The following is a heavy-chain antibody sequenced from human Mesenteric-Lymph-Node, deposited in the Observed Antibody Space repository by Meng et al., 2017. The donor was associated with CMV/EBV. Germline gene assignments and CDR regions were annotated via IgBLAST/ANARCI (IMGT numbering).Heavy chain of an antibody. V-gene: IGHV3-7*01. CDR1: GFTFSYYW. J-gene: IGHJ6*02. Sequence: GESLKISCAGSGFTFSYYWMSWVRQAPGKGLEWVANIKEDGSEKYYVDSVKGRFTISRDNAKNSLYLQVNSLRAEDTAVYYCARYTGSSVYYYYGMDVWGQGTTVTVSS. D-gene: IGHD6-6*01. CDR2: IKEDGSEK. CDR3: ARYTGSSVYYYYGMDV.